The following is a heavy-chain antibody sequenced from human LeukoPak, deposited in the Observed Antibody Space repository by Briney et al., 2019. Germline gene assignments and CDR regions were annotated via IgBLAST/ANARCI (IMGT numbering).Heavy chain of an antibody. J-gene: IGHJ4*02. D-gene: IGHD6-19*01. V-gene: IGHV3-66*01. CDR2: IFSDGST. CDR3: AKKSKQWLVRGYFDY. CDR1: GFTVSNSY. Sequence: GGSLRLSCAASGFTVSNSYLSWVRQAPGKGLEWVSVIFSDGSTYYAESVKGRFTISRDNSKNMLHLQMNSLRAEDTAVYYCAKKSKQWLVRGYFDYWGQGTLVTVSS.